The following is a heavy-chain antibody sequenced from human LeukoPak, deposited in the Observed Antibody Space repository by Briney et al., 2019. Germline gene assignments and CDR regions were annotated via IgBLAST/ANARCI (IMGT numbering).Heavy chain of an antibody. D-gene: IGHD6-6*01. CDR2: IYYSGNT. CDR1: GGSISSYY. J-gene: IGHJ5*02. Sequence: SETLSLTCTVSGGSISSYYWNWIRQPPGKGLEWIGYIYYSGNTDYNPSLKSRLTISVDTSEDQLSLKLASVTAADTAVYYCARGGRIAPRNWFDPWGRGTLVTVSS. CDR3: ARGGRIAPRNWFDP. V-gene: IGHV4-59*01.